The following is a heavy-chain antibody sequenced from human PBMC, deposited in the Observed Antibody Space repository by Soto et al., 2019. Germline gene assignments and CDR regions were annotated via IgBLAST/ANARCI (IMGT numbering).Heavy chain of an antibody. V-gene: IGHV3-48*02. CDR3: ARLPKGSVVTA. Sequence: QLVESGGGLVYPGGSLRLSCVGSGFSFSDYSMNWVRQAPGKGLQWISYISSSSDDIHYADSVKGRFTVSRDNAKNALFLQMNSLRDDATAIYYCARLPKGSVVTAWGQGTQVTVSS. CDR2: ISSSSDDI. J-gene: IGHJ4*02. CDR1: GFSFSDYS. D-gene: IGHD2-21*02.